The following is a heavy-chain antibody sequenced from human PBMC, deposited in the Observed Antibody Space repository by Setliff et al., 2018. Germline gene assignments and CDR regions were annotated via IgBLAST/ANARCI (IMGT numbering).Heavy chain of an antibody. D-gene: IGHD3-3*02. CDR3: VRDSTAYSYGLDV. CDR1: GGSISPYF. Sequence: SETLSLTCTVSGGSISPYFWSWIRQPPGKGLEWIGYIYHNGNTNFNPSLKTRVTMSVDTSKNQFALNLRSVTAADAAVYYCVRDSTAYSYGLDVWGQGTTVTVSS. J-gene: IGHJ6*02. CDR2: IYHNGNT. V-gene: IGHV4-59*01.